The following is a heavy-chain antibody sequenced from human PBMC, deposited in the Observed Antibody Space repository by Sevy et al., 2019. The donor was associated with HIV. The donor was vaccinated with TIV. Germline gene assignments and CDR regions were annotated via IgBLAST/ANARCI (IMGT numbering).Heavy chain of an antibody. CDR1: GFIFGDYA. D-gene: IGHD1-1*01. Sequence: GGSLRLSCTASGFIFGDYAMSWVRQAPGKGLEWVGFIKSKVYGVTAEYAAYVKGRFTISRDDSKSIAYLQMNSLKTEDTAVYYCTRVTGTIVSYYYFGMDVWGQGTTVTVSS. CDR2: IKSKVYGVTA. J-gene: IGHJ6*02. CDR3: TRVTGTIVSYYYFGMDV. V-gene: IGHV3-49*04.